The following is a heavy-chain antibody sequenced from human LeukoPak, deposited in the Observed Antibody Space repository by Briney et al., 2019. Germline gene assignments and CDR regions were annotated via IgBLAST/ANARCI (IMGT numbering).Heavy chain of an antibody. CDR3: ARGGARYQLLNWFDP. CDR1: GGSISSHY. CDR2: IYHTSST. V-gene: IGHV4-38-2*02. D-gene: IGHD2-2*01. J-gene: IGHJ5*02. Sequence: SETLSLTCTVSGGSISSHYWSWIRQPPGKGLGWIGSIYHTSSTYRNPSLRSRVTISVDTSKNQFSLNLTSLTAADTAVYYCARGGARYQLLNWFDPWGQGTLVTVSS.